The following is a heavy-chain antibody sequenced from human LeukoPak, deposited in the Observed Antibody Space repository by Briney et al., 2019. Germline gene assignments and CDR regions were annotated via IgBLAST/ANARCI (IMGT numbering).Heavy chain of an antibody. Sequence: GSLRLSCAASGFTFSSYGMHWVRQAPGKGLEGVAVISYDGSNKYYADSVKGRFTISRDNSKNTLYLQMNSLRAEDTAVYYCAKAPYGSAYAFDIWGQGTMVTVSS. D-gene: IGHD3-10*01. CDR2: ISYDGSNK. CDR1: GFTFSSYG. V-gene: IGHV3-30*18. CDR3: AKAPYGSAYAFDI. J-gene: IGHJ3*02.